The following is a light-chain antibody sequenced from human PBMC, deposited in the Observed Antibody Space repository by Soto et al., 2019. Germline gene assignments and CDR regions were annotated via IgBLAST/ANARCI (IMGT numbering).Light chain of an antibody. Sequence: VLSQSPGILSFSPGDRATLSCRASQSVPSTYFAWYQQKSGQPPRLLISGTSNSATGIPDRFSGSGSGRDFTLTISRLEPEDFAVYFCQQFGKSQWTFGQGSKVEIX. CDR1: QSVPSTY. CDR2: GTS. V-gene: IGKV3-20*01. J-gene: IGKJ1*01. CDR3: QQFGKSQWT.